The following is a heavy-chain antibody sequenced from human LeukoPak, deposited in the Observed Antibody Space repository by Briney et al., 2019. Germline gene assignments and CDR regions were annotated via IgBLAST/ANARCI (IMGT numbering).Heavy chain of an antibody. V-gene: IGHV1-2*02. Sequence: ASVKVSCKASGYTFTGYYMHWVRQAPGQGLEWMGWINPNSGGTNYAQKFQGRVTMTRDTSISTAYMELSRLRSDDTAVYYCARDWDTVVVPAAIPFDYWGQGTLVTVSS. CDR3: ARDWDTVVVPAAIPFDY. D-gene: IGHD2-2*01. CDR1: GYTFTGYY. J-gene: IGHJ4*02. CDR2: INPNSGGT.